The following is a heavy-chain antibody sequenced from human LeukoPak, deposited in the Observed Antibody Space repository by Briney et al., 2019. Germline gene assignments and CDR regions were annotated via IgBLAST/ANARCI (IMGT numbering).Heavy chain of an antibody. J-gene: IGHJ4*02. D-gene: IGHD2/OR15-2a*01. V-gene: IGHV3-48*01. CDR3: ARGGAYFPPYYFDY. CDR2: FSSSSSSI. Sequence: GGSLRLSCAASGFTFSSYSMNWVRQAPGKGLEGFSYFSSSSSSIYYAVSVKGRFTISRDNAKNSLYLQMNSLRAEDTAVYYCARGGAYFPPYYFDYWGQGTLVTVSS. CDR1: GFTFSSYS.